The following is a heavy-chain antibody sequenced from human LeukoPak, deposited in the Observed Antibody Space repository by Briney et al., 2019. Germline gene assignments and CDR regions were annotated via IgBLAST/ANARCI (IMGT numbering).Heavy chain of an antibody. J-gene: IGHJ6*03. CDR3: ARGYSSGYIDYYYYMDV. CDR1: GGSISSYY. V-gene: IGHV4-59*01. Sequence: PSETLSLTCTVSGGSISSYYWSWIRQPPGKGLEWIGYIYYSGSTNYNPSLKSRVTISVDTSKNQFSLKLSSVTAADTAVYYCARGYSSGYIDYYYYMDVWGKGTTVTVSS. D-gene: IGHD5-18*01. CDR2: IYYSGST.